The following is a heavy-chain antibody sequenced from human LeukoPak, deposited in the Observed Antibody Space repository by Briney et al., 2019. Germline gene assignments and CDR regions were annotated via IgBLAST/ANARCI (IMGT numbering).Heavy chain of an antibody. V-gene: IGHV3-23*01. CDR1: GFTFRNYA. J-gene: IGHJ4*02. Sequence: GGSLRLSCAASGFTFRNYAMIWVRQAPGKGLEWVSAISGSGGSTYYADSVKGRFTISRDNSKNTLYLQMNSLRAEDTAVYYCAKVGARSLYCSSTSCYLPLIDYWGQGTLVTVSS. CDR2: ISGSGGST. D-gene: IGHD2-2*01. CDR3: AKVGARSLYCSSTSCYLPLIDY.